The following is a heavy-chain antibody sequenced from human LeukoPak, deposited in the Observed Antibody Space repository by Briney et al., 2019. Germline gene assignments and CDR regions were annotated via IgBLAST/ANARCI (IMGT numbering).Heavy chain of an antibody. CDR1: GFTFSSYW. J-gene: IGHJ6*02. Sequence: GGSLRLSCAASGFTFSSYWMSWVRQAPAKGLEWVANIKPDGSEKYYVDSVKGRFTISRDNAKNSLYLQMDSLRAEDTAVYYCAKDRNNYGVDVWGQGTTVTVSS. D-gene: IGHD1-14*01. V-gene: IGHV3-7*05. CDR2: IKPDGSEK. CDR3: AKDRNNYGVDV.